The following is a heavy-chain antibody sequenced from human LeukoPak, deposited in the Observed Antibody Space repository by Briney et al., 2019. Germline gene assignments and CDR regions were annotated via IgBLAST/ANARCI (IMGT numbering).Heavy chain of an antibody. J-gene: IGHJ4*02. CDR3: ASLAGTMIVD. CDR2: IYSGGST. D-gene: IGHD3-22*01. V-gene: IGHV3-53*04. CDR1: GFAFSNFA. Sequence: GGSLRLSCAASGFAFSNFAMSWVRQAPGKGLEWVSVIYSGGSTYYADSVKGRFTISRHNSKNTLYLQMNSLRAEDTAVYYCASLAGTMIVDWGQGTLVTVSS.